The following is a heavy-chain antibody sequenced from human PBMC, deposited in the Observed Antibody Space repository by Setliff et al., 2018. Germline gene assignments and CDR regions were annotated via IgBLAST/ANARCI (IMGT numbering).Heavy chain of an antibody. CDR2: IWHDGGNK. V-gene: IGHV3-33*08. CDR1: GFTFSNYR. CDR3: ARDQGSYGYRAFDF. Sequence: PGGSLRLSCAASGFTFSNYRMHWVRQAPGKGLEWVAVIWHDGGNKYHADSVKGRFTISRDNSKITLYLQMNSLRPEDTAVYYCARDQGSYGYRAFDFWGQGTLVTVSS. J-gene: IGHJ4*02. D-gene: IGHD5-18*01.